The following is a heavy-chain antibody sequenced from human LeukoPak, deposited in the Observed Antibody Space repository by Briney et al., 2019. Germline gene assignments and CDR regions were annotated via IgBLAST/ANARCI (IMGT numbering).Heavy chain of an antibody. Sequence: GTSLRLSCAASGFTFSSYSMNWVRQAPGKGLEWVSSISSSSSYIYYADSVKGRFTVSRDNAKNSLYLQMNSLRAEDTAVYYCARDEGVAAFDYWGQGTLVTVSS. CDR3: ARDEGVAAFDY. CDR1: GFTFSSYS. CDR2: ISSSSSYI. V-gene: IGHV3-21*01. D-gene: IGHD6-19*01. J-gene: IGHJ4*02.